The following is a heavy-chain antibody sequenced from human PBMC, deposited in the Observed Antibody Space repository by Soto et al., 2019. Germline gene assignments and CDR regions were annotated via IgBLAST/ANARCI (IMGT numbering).Heavy chain of an antibody. Sequence: SETLSLTCAVYGGSFSGYYWSWIRQPPGKGLGWIGEINHSGSTNYNPSLKSRVTISVDTSKNQFSLKLSSVTAADTAVYYCARVGSQLWSYYYYYGMDVWGQGTTVTVSS. CDR3: ARVGSQLWSYYYYYGMDV. CDR1: GGSFSGYY. V-gene: IGHV4-34*01. CDR2: INHSGST. D-gene: IGHD5-18*01. J-gene: IGHJ6*02.